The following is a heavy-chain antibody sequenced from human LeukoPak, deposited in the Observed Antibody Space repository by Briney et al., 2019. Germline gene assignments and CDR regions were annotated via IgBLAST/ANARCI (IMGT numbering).Heavy chain of an antibody. Sequence: SGGSLRLSCVASGFTFSSFEMNWVRQAPGKGLEWVSYISSSGTTISYAGSVRGRFTISRDNANNSLYLQMNSLRVEDTAFYHCASYGSANLWGQGTLVTVSS. CDR1: GFTFSSFE. J-gene: IGHJ5*02. CDR2: ISSSGTTI. D-gene: IGHD3-10*01. CDR3: ASYGSANL. V-gene: IGHV3-48*03.